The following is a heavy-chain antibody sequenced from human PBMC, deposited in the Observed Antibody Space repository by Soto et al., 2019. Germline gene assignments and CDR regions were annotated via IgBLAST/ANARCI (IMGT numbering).Heavy chain of an antibody. J-gene: IGHJ5*02. CDR2: INHSGST. Sequence: ETLSLTCAVYGGSFSGYYWSWIRQPPGKGLEWIGEINHSGSTNYNPSLKSRVTISVDTSKNQFSLKLSSVTAADTAVYYCARGRRGSGSYYLNWFDPWGQGTLVTVSS. D-gene: IGHD3-10*01. CDR3: ARGRRGSGSYYLNWFDP. V-gene: IGHV4-34*01. CDR1: GGSFSGYY.